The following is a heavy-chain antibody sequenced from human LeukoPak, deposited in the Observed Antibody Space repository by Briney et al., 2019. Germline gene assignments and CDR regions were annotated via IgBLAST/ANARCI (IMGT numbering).Heavy chain of an antibody. V-gene: IGHV4-59*08. CDR3: ASLPSNTVTHDY. J-gene: IGHJ4*02. CDR2: IYYSGST. CDR1: GDSINTYL. Sequence: SETLSLTCTVSGDSINTYLWNWIRQPPGKGLEWIGYIYYSGSTNYDPSLKSRVTLSVDTSKNQFSLKLRSVTAADTAVYYCASLPSNTVTHDYWGQGTLVTVSS. D-gene: IGHD4-11*01.